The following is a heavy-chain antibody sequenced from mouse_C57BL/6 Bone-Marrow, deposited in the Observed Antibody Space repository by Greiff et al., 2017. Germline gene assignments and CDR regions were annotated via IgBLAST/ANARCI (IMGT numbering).Heavy chain of an antibody. V-gene: IGHV1-18*01. Sequence: VQLQQSGPGLVKPGASVKISCKTSGYTFTEYTMHWVKQSHGKSLEWIGNINPNNGGTNYNQNFKGTATLTVDKSSSTAYMELRSLTSEDSAVYYCAREGDYFDYWGQGTTLTVSS. CDR1: GYTFTEYT. CDR2: INPNNGGT. J-gene: IGHJ2*01. CDR3: AREGDYFDY.